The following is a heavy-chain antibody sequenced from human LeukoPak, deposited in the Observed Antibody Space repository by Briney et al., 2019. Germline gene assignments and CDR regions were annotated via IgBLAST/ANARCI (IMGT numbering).Heavy chain of an antibody. J-gene: IGHJ3*02. D-gene: IGHD6-6*01. CDR2: IGIAGNT. V-gene: IGHV3-13*01. Sequence: GGSLRLSCAASGFTYSNYEMHWVRLVLGKGLEWVSAIGIAGNTFYAGSVKGRFTISRENAKNSFHLQMNSLGAGDTAVYYCAREGSLSSSDAFDIWGQGTMVTVSS. CDR1: GFTYSNYE. CDR3: AREGSLSSSDAFDI.